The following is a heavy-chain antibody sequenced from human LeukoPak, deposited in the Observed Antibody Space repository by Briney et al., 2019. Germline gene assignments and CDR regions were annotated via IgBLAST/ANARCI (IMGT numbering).Heavy chain of an antibody. CDR3: GDGSYYRFDY. CDR2: IYYSGST. CDR1: GGSIRSYY. D-gene: IGHD3-22*01. J-gene: IGHJ4*02. Sequence: SETLSLTCTVSGGSIRSYYRSGIRQPPGKRLEWIGYIYYSGSTNYNPSLKSRVTMSVDTSKNHSSLTVSSVTDDDTAVYYCGDGSYYRFDYWDQGTLVTVSS. V-gene: IGHV4-59*01.